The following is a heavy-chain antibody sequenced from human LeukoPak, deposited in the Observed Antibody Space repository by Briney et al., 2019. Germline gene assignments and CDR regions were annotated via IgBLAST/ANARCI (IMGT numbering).Heavy chain of an antibody. J-gene: IGHJ4*02. CDR2: ITGGSKYI. Sequence: PGGSLRLSCAASEFAFSSYSMNWFRQAPGKGLEWVATITGGSKYIFYADVVRGRSTISRDNAENSLFLHMKSLRADDTGVYFCARDEETVAGLNGFDLWGQGTLVTVSS. D-gene: IGHD6-19*01. V-gene: IGHV3-21*01. CDR1: EFAFSSYS. CDR3: ARDEETVAGLNGFDL.